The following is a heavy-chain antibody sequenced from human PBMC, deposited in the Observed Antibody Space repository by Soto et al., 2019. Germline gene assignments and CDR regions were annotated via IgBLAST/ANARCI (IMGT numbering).Heavy chain of an antibody. V-gene: IGHV1-69*01. CDR1: GGTCSSYA. D-gene: IGHD6-13*01. J-gene: IGHJ6*02. Sequence: QVQLVQSGAEVKKPGSSVKVSCKASGGTCSSYAISWVRQAPGQGLEWMGGIIPIFGTATYAQKFQGRVTITADESTSTAYMELSSRRSEDTAVYYCAREEAAAGTDYYYYGMDVLGQGTTVTVSS. CDR3: AREEAAAGTDYYYYGMDV. CDR2: IIPIFGTA.